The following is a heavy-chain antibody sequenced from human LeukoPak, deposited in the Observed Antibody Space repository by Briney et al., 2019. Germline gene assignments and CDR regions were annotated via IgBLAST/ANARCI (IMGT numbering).Heavy chain of an antibody. CDR1: GFTFSSYW. Sequence: GGSLRLSCAASGFTFSSYWMSWVRQAPGKGLEWVANIKQDGSEKYYVDSVKGRFTISRDNAKNSLYLQMNSLRAEDTAVYYCASTMVRGVKRPNYRGQGTLVTVSS. CDR3: ASTMVRGVKRPNY. D-gene: IGHD3-10*01. J-gene: IGHJ4*02. CDR2: IKQDGSEK. V-gene: IGHV3-7*01.